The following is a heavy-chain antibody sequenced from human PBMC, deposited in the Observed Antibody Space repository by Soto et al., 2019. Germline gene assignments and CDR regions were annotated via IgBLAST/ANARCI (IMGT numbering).Heavy chain of an antibody. D-gene: IGHD3-3*01. CDR1: GFTFGTYG. V-gene: IGHV3-23*01. J-gene: IGHJ4*02. CDR2: ITGGNT. Sequence: EVQLLESGGGLIQPGGSLRLSCEASGFTFGTYGMGWVRQAPGKGLEWVSNITGGNTYYAASVRGRFTISRDNYKNTLYLQMSSLRAEDTALYYCAKDKERGGYDSDFDSWGQGTLVTVSS. CDR3: AKDKERGGYDSDFDS.